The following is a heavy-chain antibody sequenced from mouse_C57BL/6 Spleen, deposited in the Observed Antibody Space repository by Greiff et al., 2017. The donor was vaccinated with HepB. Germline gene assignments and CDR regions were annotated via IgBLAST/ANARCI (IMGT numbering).Heavy chain of an antibody. CDR2: ISSGGSYT. D-gene: IGHD1-1*01. CDR1: GFTFSSYG. CDR3: ARLYYGSSYVGLDYYAMDY. Sequence: EVKLMESGGDLVKPGGSLKLSCAASGFTFSSYGMSWVRQTPDKRLEWVATISSGGSYTYYPDSVKGRFTISRDNAKNTLYLQMSSLKSEDTAMYYCARLYYGSSYVGLDYYAMDYWGQGTSVTVSS. V-gene: IGHV5-6*01. J-gene: IGHJ4*01.